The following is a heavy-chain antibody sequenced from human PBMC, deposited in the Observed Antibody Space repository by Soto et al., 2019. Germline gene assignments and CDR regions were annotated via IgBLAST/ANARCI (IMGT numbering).Heavy chain of an antibody. Sequence: QVQLVQSGAEVKKPGSSMKVSCKASGGTFSSYAISWVRQAPGQGLEWMGGIIPMFDTANHAQQFQGRVTFSADESTSTAYMELSSLRSEDTAVYYCARSGTVGGYYYAMDVWGQGTTVTVSS. D-gene: IGHD1-26*01. CDR1: GGTFSSYA. J-gene: IGHJ6*02. CDR2: IIPMFDTA. V-gene: IGHV1-69*01. CDR3: ARSGTVGGYYYAMDV.